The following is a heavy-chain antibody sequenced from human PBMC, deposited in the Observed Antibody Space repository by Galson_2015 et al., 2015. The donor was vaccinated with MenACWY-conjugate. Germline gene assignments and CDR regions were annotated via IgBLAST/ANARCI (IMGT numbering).Heavy chain of an antibody. CDR2: IGTGGGT. D-gene: IGHD6-13*01. J-gene: IGHJ6*02. CDR1: GLTFSSNA. Sequence: SLRLSCAASGLTFSSNAMNWVRQAPGKGLEWVSGIGTGGGTYYADSVKGRFTISRDNSKNMVYLQMNSLRAEDTAIYYCAKFRYSTSWSNTHGIDVWGQGTTVTDSS. CDR3: AKFRYSTSWSNTHGIDV. V-gene: IGHV3-23*01.